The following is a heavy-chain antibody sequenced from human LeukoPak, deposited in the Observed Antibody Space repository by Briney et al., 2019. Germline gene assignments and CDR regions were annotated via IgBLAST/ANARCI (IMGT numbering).Heavy chain of an antibody. CDR2: INHSGST. D-gene: IGHD1-26*01. Sequence: PSETLSLTCAVYGGSFSGYYWSWIRQPPGKGLEWIGEINHSGSTNYNPSLKSRVTISVDTSKNQFSLKLSSVTAADTAVYYCARRRVGATLYRFNWFDPWGQGTPVTVSS. CDR3: ARRRVGATLYRFNWFDP. J-gene: IGHJ5*02. V-gene: IGHV4-34*01. CDR1: GGSFSGYY.